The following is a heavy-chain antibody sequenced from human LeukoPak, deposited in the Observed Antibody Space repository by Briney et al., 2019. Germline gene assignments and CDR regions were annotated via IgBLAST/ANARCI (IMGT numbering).Heavy chain of an antibody. CDR3: ASPPLGDSGSYSAVHY. V-gene: IGHV3-11*01. D-gene: IGHD1-26*01. CDR2: ISDSGSIK. J-gene: IGHJ4*02. Sequence: GGSLRLSCAASGFTFSDYYMSWIRQAPGKGLEWLSYISDSGSIKYYADSVKGRFTISRDNAKNSLYLQMNSLRAEDTAVYYCASPPLGDSGSYSAVHYWGQGTLVTVSS. CDR1: GFTFSDYY.